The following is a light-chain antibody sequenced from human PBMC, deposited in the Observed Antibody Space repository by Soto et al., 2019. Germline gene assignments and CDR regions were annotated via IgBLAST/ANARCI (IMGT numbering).Light chain of an antibody. CDR2: DAS. J-gene: IGKJ4*01. CDR1: QSVSSY. CDR3: QQRSNWLT. V-gene: IGKV3-11*01. Sequence: EIVLTQSPATLSFSPGERATLSSSASQSVSSYLPWYHQKPGQAPRLLIYDASNRATGIPARFSGSGSGTDFTLTISSLEPEDFAVYYCQQRSNWLTFGGGTKVEIK.